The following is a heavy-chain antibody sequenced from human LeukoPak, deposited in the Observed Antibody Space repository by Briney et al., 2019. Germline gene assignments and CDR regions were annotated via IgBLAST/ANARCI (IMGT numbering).Heavy chain of an antibody. CDR1: GFTFSSYA. D-gene: IGHD6-6*01. CDR3: ASTMEYSSSSSYYYYYMDV. J-gene: IGHJ6*03. Sequence: GGSLRLSCAASGFTFSSYAMSWVRQAPGKGLEWVSAISGSGGSTYYADSVKGRFTISRDNAKNSLYLQMNSLRAEDTAVYFCASTMEYSSSSSYYYYYMDVWGKGTTVTVSS. CDR2: ISGSGGST. V-gene: IGHV3-23*01.